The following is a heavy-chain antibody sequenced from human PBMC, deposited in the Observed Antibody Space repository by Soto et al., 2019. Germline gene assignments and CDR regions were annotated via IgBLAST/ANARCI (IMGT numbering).Heavy chain of an antibody. V-gene: IGHV1-18*01. CDR1: GYTFTSYH. CDR2: MGAYNTNT. J-gene: IGHJ4*02. CDR3: ARDTPPTDY. Sequence: QVQLVQSGAEVKEPGASVKVSCKTSGYTFTSYHISWVRKAPGQGLVWMGWMGAYNTNTNYPQQFQGRVTMTTDTLTRTAYMELRSLRLDDTAVYYCARDTPPTDYWCQGTLVTVSS.